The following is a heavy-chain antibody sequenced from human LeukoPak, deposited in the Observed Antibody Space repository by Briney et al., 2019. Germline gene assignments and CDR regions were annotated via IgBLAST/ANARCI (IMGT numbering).Heavy chain of an antibody. J-gene: IGHJ4*02. CDR1: GGSISSSSYY. CDR2: IYYSGST. Sequence: SETLSLTCTVSGGSISSSSYYWGWIRQPPGKGLEWIGSIYYSGSTYYNPFLKSRVTISVDTSKNQFSLKLSSVAAADTAVYYCARTDRFRDYFDYWGQGTLVTVSS. CDR3: ARTDRFRDYFDY. D-gene: IGHD1-14*01. V-gene: IGHV4-39*01.